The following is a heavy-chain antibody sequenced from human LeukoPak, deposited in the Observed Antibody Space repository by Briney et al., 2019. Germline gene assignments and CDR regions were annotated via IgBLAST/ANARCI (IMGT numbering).Heavy chain of an antibody. Sequence: PSETLSLTCTVSGGSIHSGGFYWSWIRQHPGKGLEWIGYIYYSGSTYYNPSLKSRLTISVDTSKNQFSLKLSSVTAEDTAVYYCARYGDNSYYFDYWGQGALVTVSS. CDR1: GGSIHSGGFY. D-gene: IGHD4-23*01. CDR3: ARYGDNSYYFDY. J-gene: IGHJ4*02. CDR2: IYYSGST. V-gene: IGHV4-31*03.